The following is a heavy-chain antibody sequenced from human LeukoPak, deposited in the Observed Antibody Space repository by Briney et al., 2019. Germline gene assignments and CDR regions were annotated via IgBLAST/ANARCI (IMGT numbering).Heavy chain of an antibody. Sequence: PGGSLRLSCAASGFTFSSYAMHWVRQAPGKGLEWVAVISYDGSNKYYADSVKGRFTISRDNSKNTLYLQMNSLRAEDTAVYYCGSPYYDFWSGYQLYYFDYWGQGTLVTVSS. D-gene: IGHD3-3*01. J-gene: IGHJ4*02. CDR2: ISYDGSNK. CDR3: GSPYYDFWSGYQLYYFDY. CDR1: GFTFSSYA. V-gene: IGHV3-30-3*01.